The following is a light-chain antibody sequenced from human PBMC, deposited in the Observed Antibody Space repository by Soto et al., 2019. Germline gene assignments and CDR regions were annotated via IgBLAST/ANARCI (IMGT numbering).Light chain of an antibody. CDR1: QSIRTF. V-gene: IGKV3-11*01. Sequence: IVFTQSPTPLSFSPGERATLSCRASQSIRTFLAWYQHRPGQAPRLLIYDASDRATGIPARFSGSGSGTDFTLTISSLEPEDSAFYYCQQRDNWPQTFGQGTKVDIK. CDR3: QQRDNWPQT. CDR2: DAS. J-gene: IGKJ1*01.